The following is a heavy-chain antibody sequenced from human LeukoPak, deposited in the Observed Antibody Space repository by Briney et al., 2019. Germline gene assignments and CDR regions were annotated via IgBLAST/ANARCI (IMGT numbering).Heavy chain of an antibody. D-gene: IGHD6-13*01. CDR3: ARDPAAGYFDY. Sequence: GGSLRLSCAASGFTFSSYSMNWVRQAPGKGLEWVSYISSSSSTIYYADSVKGRFTISRDNAKNSLYLQMNSLRAEDTAVYYCARDPAAGYFDYWGQGTLVTVSS. V-gene: IGHV3-48*01. J-gene: IGHJ4*02. CDR1: GFTFSSYS. CDR2: ISSSSSTI.